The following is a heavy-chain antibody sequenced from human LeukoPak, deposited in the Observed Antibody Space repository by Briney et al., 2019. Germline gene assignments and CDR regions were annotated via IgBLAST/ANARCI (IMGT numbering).Heavy chain of an antibody. CDR1: GFTFSSYW. CDR2: INSDGSST. CDR3: ARGPGYSSVVDY. D-gene: IGHD6-19*01. Sequence: PGGSLRLSCAASGFTFSSYWMHWVRQAPGKGLVWVSRINSDGSSTSYADSVKGRFTISRDNAKNTLYLQMNSLRAEDTAMHYCARGPGYSSVVDYGGQGTLVTVSS. J-gene: IGHJ4*02. V-gene: IGHV3-74*01.